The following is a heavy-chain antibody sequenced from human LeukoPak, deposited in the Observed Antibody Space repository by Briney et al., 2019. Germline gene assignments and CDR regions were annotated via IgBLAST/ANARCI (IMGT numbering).Heavy chain of an antibody. CDR3: AKGPLRGTAAAIDY. Sequence: GGSLRLSCAASGFTFNNYGMHWVRQAPGKGLEWVAVISYDGRNKHYPDSVKGRFTISRDISTDTLWLEMDSLRTEDTAVYYCAKGPLRGTAAAIDYWGQGTLVTVSS. CDR1: GFTFNNYG. V-gene: IGHV3-30*18. J-gene: IGHJ4*02. D-gene: IGHD2-2*01. CDR2: ISYDGRNK.